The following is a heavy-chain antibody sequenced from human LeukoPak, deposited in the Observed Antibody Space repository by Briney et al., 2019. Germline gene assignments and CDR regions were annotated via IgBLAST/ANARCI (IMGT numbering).Heavy chain of an antibody. CDR1: GYGFTSYW. Sequence: GGPLQISFKGSGYGFTSYWIGWVRPVPGKGRGWMGMIYPGDSDTRYSPSFQGQVTISADKSISTAHLQWSSLKASDTAMYYCARRFITGTTTPGYFDYWGQGTLVTVSS. J-gene: IGHJ4*02. V-gene: IGHV5-51*01. CDR2: IYPGDSDT. D-gene: IGHD1-7*01. CDR3: ARRFITGTTTPGYFDY.